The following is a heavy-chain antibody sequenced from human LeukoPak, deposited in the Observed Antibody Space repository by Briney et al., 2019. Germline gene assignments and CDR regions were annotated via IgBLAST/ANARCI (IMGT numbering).Heavy chain of an antibody. CDR1: GFTFSSYA. CDR2: ISNDGTNE. J-gene: IGHJ4*02. D-gene: IGHD3-10*01. CDR3: ARSHYFGSGNYPN. Sequence: GGSLRLSCAASGFTFSSYAMHWVRQAPGKGLEWVTAISNDGTNEYYADSVKGRFTISRDNSKNTLYLQMNSLRPEDTAVYYCARSHYFGSGNYPNWGQGTLVTVSS. V-gene: IGHV3-30*04.